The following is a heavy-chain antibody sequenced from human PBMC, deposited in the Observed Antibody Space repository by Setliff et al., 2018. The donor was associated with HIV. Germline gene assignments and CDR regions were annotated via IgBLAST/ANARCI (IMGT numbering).Heavy chain of an antibody. CDR1: GYTFTNFG. CDR3: ASAYDYYLDG. V-gene: IGHV1-8*02. Sequence: ASVKVSCKASGYTFTNFGITWVRQAPGQGLEWMGWISPKSGNTGYAQKFQVRVTMTRNTSISTAYMELRSLRSEDTAVYYCASAYDYYLDGWGRGTTVPVSS. CDR2: ISPKSGNT. J-gene: IGHJ6*03.